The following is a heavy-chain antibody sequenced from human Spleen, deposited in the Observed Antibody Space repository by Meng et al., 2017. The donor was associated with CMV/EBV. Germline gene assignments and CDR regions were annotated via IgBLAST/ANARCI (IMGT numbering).Heavy chain of an antibody. CDR1: VASISTYY. CDR3: ARDGGYCSSVSCYTRDAFDV. D-gene: IGHD2-2*02. Sequence: SQTLSLTCAVSVASISTYYWSWIRPPPGKGLEWSGYVYSSWSTNYNPSLKSRVTMSVDTSKNQFSLKLRSVTAADTAVYYCARDGGYCSSVSCYTRDAFDVWGQGTMVTVSS. V-gene: IGHV4-59*01. CDR2: VYSSWST. J-gene: IGHJ3*01.